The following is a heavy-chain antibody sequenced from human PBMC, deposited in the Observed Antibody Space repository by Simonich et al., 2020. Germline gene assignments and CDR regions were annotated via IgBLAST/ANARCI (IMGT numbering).Heavy chain of an antibody. CDR3: AKDSSLVGATDWFDP. CDR1: GFTFSSYA. Sequence: EVQLLESGGGLVQPGGSLRLSCAASGFTFSSYAMSWVRQAPGWGRDEVSAIRGNGGSTYDAYSVKGRFTISRDNSKNTLYLQMNSLRAEDTAVYYCAKDSSLVGATDWFDPWGQGTLVTVSS. CDR2: IRGNGGST. D-gene: IGHD1-26*01. V-gene: IGHV3-23*01. J-gene: IGHJ5*02.